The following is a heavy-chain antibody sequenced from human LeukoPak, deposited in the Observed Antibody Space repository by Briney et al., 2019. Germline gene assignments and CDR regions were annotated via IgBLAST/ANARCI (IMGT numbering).Heavy chain of an antibody. Sequence: SETLSLTCAVSGYSISSGYYWGWIRQPPGKGLEWIGSIYYSGSTYYNPSLKSRVTISVDTSKNQFSLKLSSVTAADTAVYYCARHLPAPGAFDIWGQGTMVTVSS. J-gene: IGHJ3*02. CDR3: ARHLPAPGAFDI. CDR2: IYYSGST. D-gene: IGHD3-3*02. CDR1: GYSISSGYY. V-gene: IGHV4-38-2*01.